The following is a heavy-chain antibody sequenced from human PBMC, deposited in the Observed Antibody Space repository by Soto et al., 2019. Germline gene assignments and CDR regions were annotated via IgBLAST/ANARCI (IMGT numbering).Heavy chain of an antibody. D-gene: IGHD3-10*01. CDR2: ISYDGTNK. CDR3: ANDADYYGSGSYYDY. CDR1: GISFSSYG. J-gene: IGHJ4*02. Sequence: QVQLVESGGGVVQPGRSLRLSCAASGISFSSYGMNWVRQAPGKGLEWVAVISYDGTNKYYADSVKGRFTISRDNSKNTLYLQMNSLRSEDTAAYYCANDADYYGSGSYYDYWRQGTLVTVSS. V-gene: IGHV3-30*18.